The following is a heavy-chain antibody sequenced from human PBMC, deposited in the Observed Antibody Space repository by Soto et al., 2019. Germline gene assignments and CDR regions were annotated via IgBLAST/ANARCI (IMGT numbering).Heavy chain of an antibody. CDR1: GGYISFYY. Sequence: SETLSLTWTVSGGYISFYYWTWIRQPPGKELEWIGYISYTGSTNYNPSLKSRVTISVDTSKNQFSLKLSSVTAADTAVYYCAREGYSSSWYLAGAFDLWGQGTMVTVSS. D-gene: IGHD6-13*01. V-gene: IGHV4-59*01. CDR3: AREGYSSSWYLAGAFDL. CDR2: ISYTGST. J-gene: IGHJ3*01.